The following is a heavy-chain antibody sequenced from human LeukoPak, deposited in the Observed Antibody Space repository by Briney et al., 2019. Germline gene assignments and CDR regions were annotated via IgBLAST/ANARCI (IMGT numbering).Heavy chain of an antibody. V-gene: IGHV3-53*01. CDR1: GFTVSSNY. Sequence: GGSLRLSCAASGFTVSSNYMSWVRQAPGKGLEGVSVIYSGGSTYYADSVKGRFTISRDNSKNTLYLQMNSLRAEDTAVYYCARERDGYGGNFFVGAFDIWGQGTMVTVSS. CDR3: ARERDGYGGNFFVGAFDI. D-gene: IGHD4-23*01. CDR2: IYSGGST. J-gene: IGHJ3*02.